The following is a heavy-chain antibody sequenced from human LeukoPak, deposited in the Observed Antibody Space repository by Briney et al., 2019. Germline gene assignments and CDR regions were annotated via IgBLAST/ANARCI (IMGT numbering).Heavy chain of an antibody. D-gene: IGHD6-13*01. J-gene: IGHJ6*03. Sequence: ASVKVSCKASGYTFTGYYMHWVRQAPGQGLEWMGWINLNSGGTNYAQKFQGRVTMTRDTSISTAYMELRSLRSDDTAVYYCARGSKRYSSSWYSYYYMDVWGKGTTVTISS. V-gene: IGHV1-2*02. CDR1: GYTFTGYY. CDR2: INLNSGGT. CDR3: ARGSKRYSSSWYSYYYMDV.